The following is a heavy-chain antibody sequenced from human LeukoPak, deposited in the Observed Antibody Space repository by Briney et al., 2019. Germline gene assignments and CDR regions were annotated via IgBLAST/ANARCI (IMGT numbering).Heavy chain of an antibody. D-gene: IGHD3-22*01. J-gene: IGHJ4*02. CDR2: LDPEDGET. CDR1: GYTFTELS. CDR3: ATRNYDSSGYYRSFDY. V-gene: IGHV1-24*01. Sequence: ASVKVSCKVSGYTFTELSMHWVRQAPGKGLEWMGGLDPEDGETIYAQKFQGRVTMTEDTSTDTAYMELSSLRSEDTAVYYCATRNYDSSGYYRSFDYWGQGTLVNVSS.